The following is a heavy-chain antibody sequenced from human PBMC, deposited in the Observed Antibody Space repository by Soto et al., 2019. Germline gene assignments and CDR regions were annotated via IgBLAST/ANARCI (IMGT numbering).Heavy chain of an antibody. D-gene: IGHD5-18*01. CDR3: ARGGRQLWLTGYYGMDV. CDR2: IYHSGST. Sequence: QVQLQESGPGLVKPSGTLSLTCAVSGGSISSSNWWSWVRQPPGKGMEWIGEIYHSGSTNYNPSLKSRVTISVDKSKNQFSLKLSSVTAADTAVYHCARGGRQLWLTGYYGMDVWGQGTTVTVSS. V-gene: IGHV4-4*02. J-gene: IGHJ6*02. CDR1: GGSISSSNW.